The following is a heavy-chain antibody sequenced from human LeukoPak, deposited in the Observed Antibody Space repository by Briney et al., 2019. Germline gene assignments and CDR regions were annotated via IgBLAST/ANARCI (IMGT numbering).Heavy chain of an antibody. Sequence: SVTVSFKASGGTFISYAISWVRQAPGQGLEWMGGIIPIFGTANYSQKFQGRVTITADVPTSRAYMELSSLRFEDRAVYYCASDIGAGSYRYWGEGALVTVSS. J-gene: IGHJ4*02. CDR2: IIPIFGTA. D-gene: IGHD3-10*01. CDR1: GGTFISYA. CDR3: ASDIGAGSYRY. V-gene: IGHV1-69*01.